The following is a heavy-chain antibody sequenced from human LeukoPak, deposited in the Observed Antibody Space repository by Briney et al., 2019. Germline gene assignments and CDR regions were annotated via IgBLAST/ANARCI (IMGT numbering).Heavy chain of an antibody. Sequence: PGRSLRLSCAASGFTFSSYAMHWVRQAPGKGLEGVAVISYDGSNKYYADSVKGRFTISRDNSKNTLYLQMNSLRAEDTAVYYCARDKDYYYDSSGYYPSSFDYWGQGTLVTVSS. V-gene: IGHV3-30-3*01. CDR3: ARDKDYYYDSSGYYPSSFDY. D-gene: IGHD3-22*01. J-gene: IGHJ4*02. CDR2: ISYDGSNK. CDR1: GFTFSSYA.